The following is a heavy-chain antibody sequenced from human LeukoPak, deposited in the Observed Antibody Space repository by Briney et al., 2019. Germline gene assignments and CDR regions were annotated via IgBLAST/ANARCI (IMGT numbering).Heavy chain of an antibody. J-gene: IGHJ3*02. CDR2: IIPIFGTA. D-gene: IGHD3-10*01. V-gene: IGHV1-69*05. Sequence: GASVKVSCKASGGTFSSYAISWVRQAPGQGLEWMGRIIPIFGTANYAQKFQGRVTITTDESTSTAYMELSSLRSEDTAVYYCARDPSYGSYAFDIWGQGTMVTVSS. CDR1: GGTFSSYA. CDR3: ARDPSYGSYAFDI.